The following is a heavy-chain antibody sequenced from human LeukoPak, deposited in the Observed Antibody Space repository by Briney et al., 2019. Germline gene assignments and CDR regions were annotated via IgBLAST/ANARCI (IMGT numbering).Heavy chain of an antibody. Sequence: GASVKVSCKASGYTFTSYYMHWVWQAPGQGLEWMGIINPSGGSTSYAQKFQGRVTMARDTSTSTVYMELSSLRSEDTAVYYCARGDHSGYYYYYGMDVWGQGTTVTVSS. D-gene: IGHD6-19*01. CDR3: ARGDHSGYYYYYGMDV. J-gene: IGHJ6*02. CDR2: INPSGGST. V-gene: IGHV1-46*01. CDR1: GYTFTSYY.